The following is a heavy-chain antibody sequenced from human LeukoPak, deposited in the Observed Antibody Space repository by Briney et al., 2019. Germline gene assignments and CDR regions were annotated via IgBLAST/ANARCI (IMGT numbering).Heavy chain of an antibody. CDR3: ARGDYYGSGSQTNWFDP. CDR2: IYYSGST. D-gene: IGHD3-10*01. J-gene: IGHJ5*02. V-gene: IGHV4-59*01. CDR1: GVSISSYY. Sequence: PSETLSLTCTVSGVSISSYYWSWIRQPPGKGLEWIGYIYYSGSTNYNPSLKSRVTISVDTSKNQFSLKLSSVTAADTAVYYCARGDYYGSGSQTNWFDPWGQGTLVTVSS.